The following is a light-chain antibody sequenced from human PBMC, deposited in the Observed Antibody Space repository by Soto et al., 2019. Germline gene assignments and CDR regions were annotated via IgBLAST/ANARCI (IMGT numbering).Light chain of an antibody. V-gene: IGLV2-11*01. CDR1: STDVGGSNN. CDR3: CSYAGSSTWV. Sequence: QSALTQPRSVSGSHGQSVTFSCTGTSTDVGGSNNVSWYQQHPGKAPKLMIYDVSERPSGVPDRFSGSKSGNTASLTISGLQAEDEADYYCCSYAGSSTWVFGGGTKLTVL. J-gene: IGLJ3*02. CDR2: DVS.